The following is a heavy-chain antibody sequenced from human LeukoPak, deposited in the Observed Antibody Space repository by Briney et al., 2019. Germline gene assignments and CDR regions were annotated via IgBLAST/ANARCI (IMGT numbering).Heavy chain of an antibody. D-gene: IGHD5-18*01. Sequence: PGGSLRLSCAASGFTFSSYAMSWVRQAPGKGLEWISYISSDAKTVDYADSVKGRFTISRDNAKNSLYLQMSSLSADDTAVYYCARVGSRYGPPNSWGQGTLVTVSS. CDR1: GFTFSSYA. CDR2: ISSDAKTV. V-gene: IGHV3-48*01. CDR3: ARVGSRYGPPNS. J-gene: IGHJ4*02.